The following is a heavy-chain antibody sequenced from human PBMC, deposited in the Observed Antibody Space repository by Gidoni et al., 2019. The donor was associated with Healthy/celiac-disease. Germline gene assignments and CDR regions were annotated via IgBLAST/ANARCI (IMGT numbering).Heavy chain of an antibody. CDR3: AGDPAIGGYFDY. V-gene: IGHV4-59*01. Sequence: QVQLQESGTGLVKPSETLSLTCTVSGGSISSYYWSWIRQPPGKGLEWIGYIYYSGSTNYNPSLKSRVTISVDTSKNQFSLKLSSVTAADTAVYYCAGDPAIGGYFDYWGQGTLVTVSS. CDR2: IYYSGST. D-gene: IGHD3-22*01. J-gene: IGHJ4*02. CDR1: GGSISSYY.